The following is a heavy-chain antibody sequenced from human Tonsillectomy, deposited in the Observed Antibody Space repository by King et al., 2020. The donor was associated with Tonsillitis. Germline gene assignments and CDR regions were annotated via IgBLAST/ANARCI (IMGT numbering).Heavy chain of an antibody. V-gene: IGHV1-46*01. CDR1: GYTFTSYY. CDR2: INPSGGST. J-gene: IGHJ5*02. CDR3: ARGPHYYDSP. Sequence: QLVQSGAEVKKPGASVRVSCKASGYTFTSYYIHWVRQAPGQGFEWMGLINPSGGSTTYTQSFQGRVTVTRDTSTSTVYMELSSLTYEDTAVYYCARGPHYYDSPWGQGTLVTVSS. D-gene: IGHD3-22*01.